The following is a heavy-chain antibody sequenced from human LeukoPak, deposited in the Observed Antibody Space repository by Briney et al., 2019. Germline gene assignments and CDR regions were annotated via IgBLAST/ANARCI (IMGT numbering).Heavy chain of an antibody. CDR1: GFTFNSYA. D-gene: IGHD6-19*01. Sequence: GGSLRLSCAASGFTFNSYAMTWVRQAPAKGLEWVSAISGSGDSTYYADSVRGRFTISRDNSKNTLYLQMNSLRAEDTAVYYCSKGRTVTGTLALDYWGQGTLVTVSS. J-gene: IGHJ4*02. CDR3: SKGRTVTGTLALDY. V-gene: IGHV3-23*01. CDR2: ISGSGDST.